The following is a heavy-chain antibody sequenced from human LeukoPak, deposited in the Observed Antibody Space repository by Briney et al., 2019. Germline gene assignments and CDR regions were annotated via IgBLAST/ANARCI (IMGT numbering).Heavy chain of an antibody. J-gene: IGHJ4*02. CDR1: GFTLSDYY. CDR2: ISGSGVST. D-gene: IGHD1-7*01. V-gene: IGHV3-23*01. Sequence: GGSLRLSCAASGFTLSDYYMDWVRQSPGKGLEWVSAISGSGVSTYYADSVKGRFTVSRDNSKNTLYLQMSSLRAEDTAVYYCAKDERNWNYNLASQTYDWGQGTLVTVSS. CDR3: AKDERNWNYNLASQTYD.